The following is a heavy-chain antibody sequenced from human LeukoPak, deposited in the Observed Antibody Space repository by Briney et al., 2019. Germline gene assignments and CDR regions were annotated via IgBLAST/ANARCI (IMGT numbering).Heavy chain of an antibody. D-gene: IGHD4-17*01. V-gene: IGHV4-61*02. CDR3: ARGCLDGEYSHWFDP. Sequence: SETLSLTCTVSGGSISSGSYYWSWIRQPAGKGLEWIGRIYTSGSTNYNPSLKSRVTISVDTSKNQFSLKLSSVTAADTAVYYCARGCLDGEYSHWFDPWGQGTLVTVSS. CDR2: IYTSGST. J-gene: IGHJ5*02. CDR1: GGSISSGSYY.